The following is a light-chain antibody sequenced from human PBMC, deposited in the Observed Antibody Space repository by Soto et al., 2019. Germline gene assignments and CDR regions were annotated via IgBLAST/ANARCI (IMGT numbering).Light chain of an antibody. CDR1: SSDIGDYNY. V-gene: IGLV2-14*03. CDR2: DVS. Sequence: QSALTQPASVSGSPGQSITISCTGSSSDIGDYNYVSWYKQHPGKAPKLMIYDVSNRPSGASNRFSGSKSGNTASLTISGLQAEDEADYYCSSYTSNNFVIFGGGTKLTVL. CDR3: SSYTSNNFVI. J-gene: IGLJ2*01.